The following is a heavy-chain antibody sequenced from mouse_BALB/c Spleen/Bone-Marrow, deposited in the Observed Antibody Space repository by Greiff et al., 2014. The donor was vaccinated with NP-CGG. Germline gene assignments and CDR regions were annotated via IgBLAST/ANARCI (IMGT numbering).Heavy chain of an antibody. CDR1: GFNIKDTY. J-gene: IGHJ3*01. D-gene: IGHD1-1*01. CDR2: IDPANGNT. V-gene: IGHV14-3*02. Sequence: EVKLMESGAELVKPGASVKLSCTASGFNIKDTYMHWVKQRPEQGLEWIGRIDPANGNTKYDPKFQGKANITADTSSKTAYLQLSSLTSEDTAVYYCASYYYGSYGFAYWGQGTLVTVSA. CDR3: ASYYYGSYGFAY.